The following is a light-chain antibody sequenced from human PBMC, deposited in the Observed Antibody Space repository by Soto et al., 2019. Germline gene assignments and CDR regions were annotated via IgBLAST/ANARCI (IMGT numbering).Light chain of an antibody. J-gene: IGKJ4*01. CDR1: QSVGTK. V-gene: IGKV3-15*01. Sequence: IVMTQSPATLSVSPGERANLSCRASQSVGTKLAWYQQKPGQAPRLLIYGASTRATGIPARFSGSGSGTEFTLTISSLQSEDFTVYYCQQYNNWPLTFGGGTKVEIK. CDR2: GAS. CDR3: QQYNNWPLT.